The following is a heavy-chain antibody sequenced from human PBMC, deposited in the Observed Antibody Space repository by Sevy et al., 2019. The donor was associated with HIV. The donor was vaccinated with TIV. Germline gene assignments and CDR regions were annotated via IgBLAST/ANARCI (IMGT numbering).Heavy chain of an antibody. CDR3: AKTYADTTMDLYYYDS. J-gene: IGHJ4*02. V-gene: IGHV3-30*18. Sequence: GGSLRLSCAASGLTFSTYGMHWVRQAPGKGLEWVARISGDGSNTYYAGSVTGRFTISRDNSKNTLNLQMNSLRADDTAMYYCAKTYADTTMDLYYYDSWGQGTLVTVSS. CDR1: GLTFSTYG. D-gene: IGHD5-18*01. CDR2: ISGDGSNT.